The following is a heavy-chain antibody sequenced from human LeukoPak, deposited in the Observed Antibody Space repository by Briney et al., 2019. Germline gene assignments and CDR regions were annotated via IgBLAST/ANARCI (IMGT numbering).Heavy chain of an antibody. V-gene: IGHV3-74*01. J-gene: IGHJ6*04. CDR1: VFIFRTYR. CDR3: VRGLGDV. D-gene: IGHD4-11*01. Sequence: PGGSLRLSCSASVFIFRTYRMNCIRQAPGKGPVWVSRINNDGKLVTYADSVKGRFTISRDSAKDTVFLQMHSVRVEDTDLYYCVRGLGDVWGKGTLVTVSS. CDR2: INNDGKLV.